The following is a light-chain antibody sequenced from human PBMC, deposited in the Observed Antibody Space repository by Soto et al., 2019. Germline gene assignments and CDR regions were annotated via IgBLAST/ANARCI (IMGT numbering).Light chain of an antibody. CDR3: SSYAGSSLV. CDR1: SSDVGGYNY. Sequence: QSALTQPPSASGSPGRSVTISCTGTSSDVGGYNYVSWYQQHPGKAPKLIIYDVSKRPSGVPDRFSGSKSGNTASLTVSGLQAEDEADYYCSSYAGSSLVFGTGTKVTVL. J-gene: IGLJ1*01. CDR2: DVS. V-gene: IGLV2-8*01.